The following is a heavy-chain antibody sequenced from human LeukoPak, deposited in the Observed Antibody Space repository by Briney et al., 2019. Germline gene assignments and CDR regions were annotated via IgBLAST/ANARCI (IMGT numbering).Heavy chain of an antibody. V-gene: IGHV3-9*01. CDR1: GFTFDYYA. CDR2: ISWNSGSI. Sequence: PGRSLRLSCAASGFTFDYYAMHWVRQAPGKGLEWVSGISWNSGSIGYADSVKGRFTISRDNAKNSLYLQMNSLRAEDTALYYCAKASGGYQPLLPDYWGQGTLVTVSS. D-gene: IGHD2-2*01. CDR3: AKASGGYQPLLPDY. J-gene: IGHJ4*02.